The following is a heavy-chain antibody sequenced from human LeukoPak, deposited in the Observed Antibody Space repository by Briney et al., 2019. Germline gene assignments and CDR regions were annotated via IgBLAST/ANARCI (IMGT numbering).Heavy chain of an antibody. CDR1: GFTVSSNY. D-gene: IGHD3-10*01. Sequence: GGSLRLSCAASGFTVSSNYMSWVRQAPGKGLEWVSVIYSGGSTYYADSVKRRFTISRANSTNTLYLQMKSLRAADTAAYYCARDSGYYGAESYWGQGTLVTVSS. CDR3: ARDSGYYGAESY. J-gene: IGHJ4*02. CDR2: IYSGGST. V-gene: IGHV3-66*01.